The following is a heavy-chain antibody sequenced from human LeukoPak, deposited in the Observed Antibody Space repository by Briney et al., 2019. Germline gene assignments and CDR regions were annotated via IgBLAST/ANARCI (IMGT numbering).Heavy chain of an antibody. J-gene: IGHJ4*02. CDR3: ARDGPFFYTFDY. CDR2: IYYSGST. Sequence: SETLSLTCTVSGGSISSSSYYWGWIRQPPGKGLEWIGSIYYSGSTYYNPSLKSRVTISVDTSKNQFSLKLSSVTAADTAVYYCARDGPFFYTFDYWGQGTLVTVSS. V-gene: IGHV4-39*07. CDR1: GGSISSSSYY.